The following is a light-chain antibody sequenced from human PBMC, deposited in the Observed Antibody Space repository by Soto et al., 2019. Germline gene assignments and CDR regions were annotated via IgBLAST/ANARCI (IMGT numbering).Light chain of an antibody. CDR3: QQYYSTPGT. Sequence: DIVMTQSPDSLAVSLGERATINCKSSQSVFYSSNNQHYLAWYQQKPGQPPKLLIYWASTRESGVPDRFSGSGSGTDCTRTICSLQAEDVAVYYCQQYYSTPGTCCEGTKVDI. CDR2: WAS. CDR1: QSVFYSSNNQHY. V-gene: IGKV4-1*01. J-gene: IGKJ1*01.